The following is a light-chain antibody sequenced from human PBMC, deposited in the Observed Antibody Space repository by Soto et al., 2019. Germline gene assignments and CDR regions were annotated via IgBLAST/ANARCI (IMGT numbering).Light chain of an antibody. CDR2: WAS. CDR3: QQYYSSSPT. CDR1: QSVLYNSNNKNY. V-gene: IGKV4-1*01. J-gene: IGKJ3*01. Sequence: DIVLTQSPDSLAVSLGERATINCKSSQSVLYNSNNKNYLAWYQQKPGQPPKLLIYWASTRESGVPDRFSGSGSATDFTLTVSSLQAEDVAVYYCQQYYSSSPTFGPGTKVDIK.